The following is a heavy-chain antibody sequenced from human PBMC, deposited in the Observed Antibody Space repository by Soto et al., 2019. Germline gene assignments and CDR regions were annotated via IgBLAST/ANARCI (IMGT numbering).Heavy chain of an antibody. CDR2: ISGTGGST. V-gene: IGHV3-23*01. D-gene: IGHD6-19*01. Sequence: WSLRLSCAASGFTFSSYDMSWVRQAPGKGLEWVSAISGTGGSTYYADSVKGRFTISRDSSKNTLYLQMNSLRAEDTALYYCAKDSSGWPYFDYWGQGTLVTVSS. J-gene: IGHJ4*02. CDR3: AKDSSGWPYFDY. CDR1: GFTFSSYD.